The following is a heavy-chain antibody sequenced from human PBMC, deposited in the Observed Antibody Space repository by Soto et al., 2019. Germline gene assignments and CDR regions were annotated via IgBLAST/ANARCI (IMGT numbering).Heavy chain of an antibody. CDR2: ISGSGTTI. D-gene: IGHD3-10*01. J-gene: IGHJ4*02. Sequence: PGGSLRLSCAASGFTFSDHYMTWIRQAPGKGLEWVSYISGSGTTIYYTDSVKGRFTVSRDNAKKSQYLQMNSLRAEDTAVYYCASDPYYYASDYWGQGTLVTVSS. CDR3: ASDPYYYASDY. V-gene: IGHV3-11*01. CDR1: GFTFSDHY.